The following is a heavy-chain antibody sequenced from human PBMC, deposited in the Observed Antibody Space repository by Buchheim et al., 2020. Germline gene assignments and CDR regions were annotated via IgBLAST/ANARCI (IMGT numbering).Heavy chain of an antibody. D-gene: IGHD2-2*01. CDR1: GYSFTNYW. Sequence: EVQLVQSGAEVKKPGESLKISCKPSGYSFTNYWIAWVRQMPGKGLEWMAMIYPGDSSTKYSPSFQGQVTMSADKSISTAYPQWSSLKASGTAMYFCARARGYCSSSSCYDFDCWGQGT. CDR2: IYPGDSST. J-gene: IGHJ4*02. V-gene: IGHV5-51*01. CDR3: ARARGYCSSSSCYDFDC.